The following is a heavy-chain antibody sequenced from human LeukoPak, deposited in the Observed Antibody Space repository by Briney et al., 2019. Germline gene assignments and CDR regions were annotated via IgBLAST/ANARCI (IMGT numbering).Heavy chain of an antibody. V-gene: IGHV4-59*01. CDR2: IYYSGST. D-gene: IGHD6-19*01. Sequence: KPSETLSLTCTVSGGSISSYYWNWIRQPPGKALEWIGYIYYSGSTNYNPSLKSRVTMSVDTSKNQFSLKLSSVTAADTAVYYCAAIVVAAPAAFDIWGQGTMVTVSS. J-gene: IGHJ3*02. CDR1: GGSISSYY. CDR3: AAIVVAAPAAFDI.